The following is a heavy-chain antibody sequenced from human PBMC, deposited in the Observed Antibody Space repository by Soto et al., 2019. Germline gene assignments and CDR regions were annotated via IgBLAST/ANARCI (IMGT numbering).Heavy chain of an antibody. J-gene: IGHJ4*02. CDR2: IRSKADSYAT. D-gene: IGHD6-13*01. Sequence: EVQLVESGGGLVQPGGSLKLSCAASGFTFSDSTVHWVRQASGKGLEWVGRIRSKADSYATAYAASVKGRFTISRDDSQNTAYLQMSSLKNQDPAVYYCTGRQLENWGQGTLVTVSS. V-gene: IGHV3-73*01. CDR3: TGRQLEN. CDR1: GFTFSDST.